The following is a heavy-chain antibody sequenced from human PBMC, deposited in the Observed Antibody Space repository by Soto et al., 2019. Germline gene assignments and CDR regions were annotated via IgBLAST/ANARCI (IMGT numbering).Heavy chain of an antibody. Sequence: EVQLVESGGGLVQPGESLRLSCAATGFSFSSYGMNWVRQAPGKGLEWISYISTSGSTIYYAESVKGRFTISRDNDKNSLYLQMNSLRDEDTAVYYCATDSTDYYDSSGYCDYWGQGTLVTVSS. D-gene: IGHD3-22*01. CDR1: GFSFSSYG. CDR3: ATDSTDYYDSSGYCDY. CDR2: ISTSGSTI. J-gene: IGHJ4*02. V-gene: IGHV3-48*02.